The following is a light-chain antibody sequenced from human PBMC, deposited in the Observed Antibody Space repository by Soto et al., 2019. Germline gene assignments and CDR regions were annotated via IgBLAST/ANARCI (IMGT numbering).Light chain of an antibody. CDR1: QSVSSY. CDR3: QQRSNWPRT. Sequence: EIVLTQSPATLSLSPGERATLSWMASQSVSSYLAWYQQKPGQAPRLLIYDASNRATGIPARFSGSGSGTDFTLIISSLEPEDFAVYYCQQRSNWPRTFGQGTKVDIK. V-gene: IGKV3-11*01. CDR2: DAS. J-gene: IGKJ1*01.